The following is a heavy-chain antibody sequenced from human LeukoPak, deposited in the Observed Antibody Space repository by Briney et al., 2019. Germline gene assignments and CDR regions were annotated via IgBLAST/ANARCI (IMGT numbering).Heavy chain of an antibody. D-gene: IGHD6-13*01. CDR3: ARGDSSSWSYDY. Sequence: SETLSLTCAVYGGSFSGYYRSWIRQPPGKGLEWIGEINHSGSTNYNPSLKSRVTISVDTSKNQFSLKLSSVTAADTAVYYCARGDSSSWSYDYWGQGTLVTVSS. CDR1: GGSFSGYY. V-gene: IGHV4-34*01. J-gene: IGHJ4*02. CDR2: INHSGST.